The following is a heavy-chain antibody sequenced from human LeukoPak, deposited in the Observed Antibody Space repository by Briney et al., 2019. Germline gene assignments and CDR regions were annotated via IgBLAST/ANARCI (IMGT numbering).Heavy chain of an antibody. CDR2: INSDGSST. V-gene: IGHV3-74*01. D-gene: IGHD2-21*01. CDR3: AGPSPIPDYYYGMDV. Sequence: GGSLRLSCAASGFTFSSYWMHWVRQAPGKGLVWVSRINSDGSSTSYADSVRGRFTISRDNAKNTLYLQMNSLSADDTAVYYCAGPSPIPDYYYGMDVWGQGTTVTVSS. CDR1: GFTFSSYW. J-gene: IGHJ6*02.